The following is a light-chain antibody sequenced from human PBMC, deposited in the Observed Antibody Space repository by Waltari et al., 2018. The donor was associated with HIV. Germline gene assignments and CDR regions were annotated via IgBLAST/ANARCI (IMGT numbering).Light chain of an antibody. CDR2: WAS. V-gene: IGKV4-1*01. CDR1: QSLLYSSNNKNH. CDR3: QQYLGLPLT. J-gene: IGKJ4*01. Sequence: IAMNQSPDSLAVSLGESATINCKSSQSLLYSSNNKNHLAWYQQKPGQPPKLLVYWASTRESGVPDRFSGSGSGTDFTLTIRSLQAEDVAIYYCQQYLGLPLTFGGGTRVEI.